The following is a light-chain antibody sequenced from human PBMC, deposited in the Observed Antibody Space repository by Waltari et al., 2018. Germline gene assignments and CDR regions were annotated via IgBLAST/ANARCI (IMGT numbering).Light chain of an antibody. Sequence: QSPVNSEGTTYVNWFHQRPGQTPRRIIYMVSMPGYGVPDTSSGSRSGTDFTLKICRVEAQDIGVYYCMQGSHWPRTFGQGTKLEIK. CDR3: MQGSHWPRT. V-gene: IGKV2-30*01. CDR1: QSPVNSEGTTY. CDR2: MVS. J-gene: IGKJ2*01.